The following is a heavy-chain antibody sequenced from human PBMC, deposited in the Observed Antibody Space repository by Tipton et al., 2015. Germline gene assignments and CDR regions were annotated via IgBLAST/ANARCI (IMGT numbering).Heavy chain of an antibody. D-gene: IGHD5-12*01. Sequence: LRLSCAVFGGSFSGDYWSWIRQPPGKGLEWIGEINHSGSTNYNPSLKSRFFISVDTSKKQFSLRLSSMTAADTAVYYCATGQVAGWFDPWGQGTLVTVSS. V-gene: IGHV4-34*01. CDR2: INHSGST. CDR3: ATGQVAGWFDP. J-gene: IGHJ5*02. CDR1: GGSFSGDY.